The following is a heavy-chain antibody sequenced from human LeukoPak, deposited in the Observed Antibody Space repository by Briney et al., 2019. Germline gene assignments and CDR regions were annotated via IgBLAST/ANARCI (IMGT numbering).Heavy chain of an antibody. CDR3: AGSTSSSWYWYFDL. V-gene: IGHV1-18*01. D-gene: IGHD6-13*01. CDR2: ISAYNGNT. J-gene: IGHJ2*01. CDR1: GYTFTSYG. Sequence: ASVKVSCKASGYTFTSYGISWVRQAPGQGLEWMGWISAYNGNTNYAQKLQGRVTMTTDTSTSTAYMELRSLRSDDTAVYYCAGSTSSSWYWYFDLWAVAPWSLSPQ.